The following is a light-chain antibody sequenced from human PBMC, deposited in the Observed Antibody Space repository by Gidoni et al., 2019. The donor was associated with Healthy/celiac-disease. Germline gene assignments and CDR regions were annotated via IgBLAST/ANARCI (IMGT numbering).Light chain of an antibody. V-gene: IGKV3-15*01. CDR2: GAS. Sequence: EIVMTQSPATLSGAPGERATLSCRASQRVSSNLAWYQQKPGQAPRLLIYGASTRATGIPARFSGSGSGTEFTLTISSLQSEDFAVYYCQQYNTWPTFGQGTKVEIK. CDR3: QQYNTWPT. CDR1: QRVSSN. J-gene: IGKJ1*01.